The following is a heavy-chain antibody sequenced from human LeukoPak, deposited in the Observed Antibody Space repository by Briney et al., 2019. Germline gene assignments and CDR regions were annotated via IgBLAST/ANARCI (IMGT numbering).Heavy chain of an antibody. Sequence: GGSLRLSCAASGFTFSSYGMHWVRQAPGKGLEWVAVISYDGSNKYYADSVKGRFTISRDNAKNSLYLQMNSLRAEDTAVYYCARDRAPVDYWGQGTLVTVSS. V-gene: IGHV3-30*03. CDR2: ISYDGSNK. J-gene: IGHJ4*02. CDR3: ARDRAPVDY. CDR1: GFTFSSYG.